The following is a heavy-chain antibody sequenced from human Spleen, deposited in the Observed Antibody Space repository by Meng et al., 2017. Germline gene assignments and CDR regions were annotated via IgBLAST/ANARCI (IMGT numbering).Heavy chain of an antibody. Sequence: SQTLSLTCAIYGGSFSAYYWSWIRQSPGKGLEWIGEINHSGNTNYNPSLKSRVTISVDTSKHQFSLKLSSVTAADTAVYYCARDTDSGYVPSYYYYGMDVWGQGTTVTVSS. D-gene: IGHD5-12*01. CDR3: ARDTDSGYVPSYYYYGMDV. J-gene: IGHJ6*02. CDR1: GGSFSAYY. CDR2: INHSGNT. V-gene: IGHV4-34*01.